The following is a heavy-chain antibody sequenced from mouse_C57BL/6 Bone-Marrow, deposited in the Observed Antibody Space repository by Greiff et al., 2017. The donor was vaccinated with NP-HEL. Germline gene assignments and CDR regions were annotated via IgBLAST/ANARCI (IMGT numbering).Heavy chain of an antibody. CDR3: ARVITTVEGFDY. Sequence: QVQLQQSGPELVKPGASVKISCKASGYSFTSYYIHWVKQRPGQGLEWIGWIYPGSGNTKYNEKFKGKATLTADTSSSTAYMQLSSLTSEDSAVYYCARVITTVEGFDYWGQGTTLTVSS. V-gene: IGHV1-66*01. CDR1: GYSFTSYY. D-gene: IGHD1-1*01. CDR2: IYPGSGNT. J-gene: IGHJ2*01.